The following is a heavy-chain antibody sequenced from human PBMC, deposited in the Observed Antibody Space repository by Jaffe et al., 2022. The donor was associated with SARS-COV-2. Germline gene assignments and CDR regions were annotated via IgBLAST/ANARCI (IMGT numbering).Heavy chain of an antibody. D-gene: IGHD1-26*01. J-gene: IGHJ5*02. V-gene: IGHV3-30-3*01. CDR2: ISYDGSNK. CDR3: ARELLRSRWFDP. CDR1: GFTFSSYA. Sequence: QVQLVESGGGVVQPGRSLRLSCAASGFTFSSYAMHWVRQAPGKGLEWVAVISYDGSNKYYADSVKGRFTISRDNSKNTLYLQMNSLRAEDTAVYYCARELLRSRWFDPWGQGTLVTVSS.